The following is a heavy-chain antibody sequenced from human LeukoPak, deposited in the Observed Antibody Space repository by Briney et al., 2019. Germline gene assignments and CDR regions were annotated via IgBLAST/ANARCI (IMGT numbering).Heavy chain of an antibody. CDR1: GYTFTSYG. V-gene: IGHV1-18*01. CDR3: ARPIRDILTGYYVGYFDY. CDR2: IRAYNGKT. J-gene: IGHJ4*02. Sequence: SVKVSCKASGYTFTSYGISWVGQAPGQGLEWMGWIRAYNGKTNYAQKLQGRVTMTTDTSTSTAYTELRSLRSDDTAVYYCARPIRDILTGYYVGYFDYWGQGTLVTVSS. D-gene: IGHD3-9*01.